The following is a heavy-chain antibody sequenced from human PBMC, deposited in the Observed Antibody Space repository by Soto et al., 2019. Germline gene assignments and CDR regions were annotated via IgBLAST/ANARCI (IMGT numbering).Heavy chain of an antibody. V-gene: IGHV6-1*01. Sequence: SQTLSLTCAISGDSVSSNTAAWNWIRSSPSRGLEWLGRTYYRSNWRHDYAVSVKSRITVNPDTSKNHFSLQLNSVTPDDTAVYYCAKDSSGWPPSFDYWGQGTLVTVSS. CDR1: GDSVSSNTAA. CDR3: AKDSSGWPPSFDY. CDR2: TYYRSNWRH. J-gene: IGHJ4*02. D-gene: IGHD6-19*01.